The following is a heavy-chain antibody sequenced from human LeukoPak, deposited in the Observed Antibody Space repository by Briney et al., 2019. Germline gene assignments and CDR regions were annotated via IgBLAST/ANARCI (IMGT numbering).Heavy chain of an antibody. CDR1: GGSISSSSYY. J-gene: IGHJ5*02. CDR2: IYYSGST. CDR3: ASLSYQLLSPWFDP. V-gene: IGHV4-39*01. D-gene: IGHD2-2*01. Sequence: PSETLSLTCTVSGGSISSSSYYWGWIRQPPGKGLEWIGSIYYSGSTYYNPSLKSRVTISVDTSKNQSSLKLSSVTAADTAVYYCASLSYQLLSPWFDPWGQGTLVTVSS.